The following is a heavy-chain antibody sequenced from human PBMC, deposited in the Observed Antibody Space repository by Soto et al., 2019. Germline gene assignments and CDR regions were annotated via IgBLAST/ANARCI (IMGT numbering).Heavy chain of an antibody. J-gene: IGHJ4*02. CDR3: ADEVAGTYYFDY. V-gene: IGHV4-39*01. D-gene: IGHD6-19*01. CDR1: GGSISSSSYY. Sequence: SETLSLTCTVSGGSISSSSYYWGWIRQPPGKGLEWIGSIYYSGSTYYNPSLKSRVTISVDTSKNQFSLKLSSVTAADTAVYYCADEVAGTYYFDYWGQGTLVTVSS. CDR2: IYYSGST.